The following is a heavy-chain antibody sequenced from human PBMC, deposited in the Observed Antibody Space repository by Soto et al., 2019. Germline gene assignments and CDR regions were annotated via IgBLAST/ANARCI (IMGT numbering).Heavy chain of an antibody. CDR2: IYSSGST. D-gene: IGHD1-26*01. CDR3: ARFSGYYSALDY. CDR1: GGSISNYH. J-gene: IGHJ4*02. Sequence: SETLSLTCTVSGGSISNYHWSWIRQPPGKGLERIGYIYSSGSTNYNPSLKSRVTISVDTSKNEFSLKLTSVTAADTAIYYCARFSGYYSALDYWGQGTPVTVSS. V-gene: IGHV4-59*01.